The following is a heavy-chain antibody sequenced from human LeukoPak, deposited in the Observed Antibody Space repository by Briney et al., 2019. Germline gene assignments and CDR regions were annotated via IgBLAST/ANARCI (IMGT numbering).Heavy chain of an antibody. CDR3: ARDSQRSGDLDY. V-gene: IGHV3-7*01. CDR1: GFTFSSYW. CDR2: IKQDGSEK. Sequence: PGGSLRLSCAASGFTFSSYWISWVRQAPGKGLEWVANIKQDGSEKYYVDSVKGRFTISRDNAKNSLYLQVNSLRAEDTAVYYCARDSQRSGDLDYWGQGTLVTVSS. J-gene: IGHJ4*02. D-gene: IGHD3-10*01.